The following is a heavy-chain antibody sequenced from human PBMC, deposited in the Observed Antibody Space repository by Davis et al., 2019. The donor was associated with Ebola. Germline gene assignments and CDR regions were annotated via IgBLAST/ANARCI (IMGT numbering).Heavy chain of an antibody. V-gene: IGHV3-15*01. CDR1: GFTFGDYA. CDR2: IKSKTDGGTT. Sequence: GESLKISCTASGFTFGDYAMSWVRQAPGKGLEWVGRIKSKTDGGTTDYAAPVKGRFTISRDDSKNTLYLQMNSLKTEDTAVYYCTTDLPRVTTPGISYYYYYMDVWGKGTTVTVSS. J-gene: IGHJ6*03. D-gene: IGHD4-11*01. CDR3: TTDLPRVTTPGISYYYYYMDV.